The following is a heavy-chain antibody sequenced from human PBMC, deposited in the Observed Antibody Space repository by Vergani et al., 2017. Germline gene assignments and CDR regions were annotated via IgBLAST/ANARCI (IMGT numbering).Heavy chain of an antibody. CDR1: GFTFSSYW. D-gene: IGHD6-6*01. CDR2: INSDGSST. Sequence: EVQLVESGGGLVQPGGSLRLSCAASGFTFSSYWMHWVRQAPGKGLVWVSRINSDGSSTSYADSVKGRFTISRDNAKNSLYLQMNSLRAEDTAVYYCARDLIAAQYYYYYGMDVWGQGTTVTVSS. CDR3: ARDLIAAQYYYYYGMDV. V-gene: IGHV3-74*01. J-gene: IGHJ6*02.